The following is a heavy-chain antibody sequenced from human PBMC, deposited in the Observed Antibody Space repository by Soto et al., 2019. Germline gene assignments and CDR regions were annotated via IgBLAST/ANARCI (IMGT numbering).Heavy chain of an antibody. V-gene: IGHV3-74*01. J-gene: IGHJ4*02. D-gene: IGHD4-4*01. CDR2: VSSDGSST. CDR1: GFTFSSYW. Sequence: EVQLVESGGGLVQPGESLRLSCAASGFTFSSYWMHWVRQAPGKGLVWVSRVSSDGSSTVYATSVKGRLTISRDNAKNTLYLQMNSLSDEDTAVYYSARGLPNYSSFDSWGQGTLVTVSS. CDR3: ARGLPNYSSFDS.